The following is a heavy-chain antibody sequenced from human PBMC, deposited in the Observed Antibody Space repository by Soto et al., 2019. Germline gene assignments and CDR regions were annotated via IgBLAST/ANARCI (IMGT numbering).Heavy chain of an antibody. J-gene: IGHJ4*02. V-gene: IGHV4-30-2*01. D-gene: IGHD4-17*01. CDR1: GGSISSGGYS. CDR3: ARSMTTVTSNDY. Sequence: QLQLQESGSGLVKPSQTLSLTCAVSGGSISSGGYSWSWIRQPPGKGLEWIGYIYHSGSTYYNPSLRSRVTISVDRSKNQVSLKLSSVTAADTAVYYCARSMTTVTSNDYWGQGTLVTVSS. CDR2: IYHSGST.